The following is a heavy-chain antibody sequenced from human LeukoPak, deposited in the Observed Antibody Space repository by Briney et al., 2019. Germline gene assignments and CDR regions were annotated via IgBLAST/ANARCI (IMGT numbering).Heavy chain of an antibody. D-gene: IGHD3-3*01. V-gene: IGHV5-51*01. Sequence: GESLKISCKGSGYSFTSYWIGWVRQMPGKGLEWMGIIYPGDSDTRYSPSFQGQVTISADKSISTAYLQWSSLKASDTAMYYCARIRITIFGVVTYFDYWGQGTLVTVSS. J-gene: IGHJ4*02. CDR1: GYSFTSYW. CDR3: ARIRITIFGVVTYFDY. CDR2: IYPGDSDT.